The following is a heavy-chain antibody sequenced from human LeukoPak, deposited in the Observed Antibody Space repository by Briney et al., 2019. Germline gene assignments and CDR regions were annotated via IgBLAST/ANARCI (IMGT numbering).Heavy chain of an antibody. CDR2: ISYDGSNK. CDR3: ARAQIPPYSYGMDV. CDR1: GFTYGSYA. Sequence: GGSLRLSCAASGFTYGSYAMHWVHQAPGKGLELVAVISYDGSNKYYADSVKGRFTISRDNSKNTLYLQMNSLRAEDTAVYYCARAQIPPYSYGMDVWGQGTTVTVSS. V-gene: IGHV3-30*04. J-gene: IGHJ6*02.